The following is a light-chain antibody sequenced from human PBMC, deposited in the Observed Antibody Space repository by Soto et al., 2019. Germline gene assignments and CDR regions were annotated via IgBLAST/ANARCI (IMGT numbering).Light chain of an antibody. J-gene: IGLJ7*01. V-gene: IGLV4-69*01. Sequence: QSVLTQSPSASASLGASVKLTCTLSXXXXSYAIAWHQQQPEKGPRYLMKLNSDGSHSKGDGIPDRFSGSSSGAERYLTISSLQSEDEADYYCQTWGTGIHVFGGGTQLTVL. CDR1: XXXXSYA. CDR3: QTWGTGIHV. CDR2: LNSDGSH.